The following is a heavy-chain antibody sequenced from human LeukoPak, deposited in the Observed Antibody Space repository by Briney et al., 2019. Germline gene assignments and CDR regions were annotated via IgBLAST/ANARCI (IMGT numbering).Heavy chain of an antibody. D-gene: IGHD2-21*02. CDR2: ISGSGTNT. CDR3: AKDVSPLMVTTWEY. J-gene: IGHJ4*02. V-gene: IGHV3-23*01. Sequence: PGGSLRLSCAASGFTFSSYAMSWVRQAPGKGLEWVSGISGSGTNTYYADSVKSRFTISRDNSKNTLYLQMNSLRAEDTAVYYCAKDVSPLMVTTWEYWGQGTLVTASS. CDR1: GFTFSSYA.